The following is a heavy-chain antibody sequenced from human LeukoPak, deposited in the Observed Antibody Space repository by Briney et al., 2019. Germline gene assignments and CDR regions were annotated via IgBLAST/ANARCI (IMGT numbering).Heavy chain of an antibody. CDR2: ISAYNGNT. D-gene: IGHD6-19*01. CDR3: ARAPYSSGWYYYYYGMDV. Sequence: ASVKVSCKASGYTFTSYGISWVRQAPGQGLEWMGWISAYNGNTNYAQKLQGRVTMTTDTSTSTAYMELRSLRSDDTAVYYCARAPYSSGWYYYYYGMDVWGQGTTVTVSS. J-gene: IGHJ6*02. CDR1: GYTFTSYG. V-gene: IGHV1-18*01.